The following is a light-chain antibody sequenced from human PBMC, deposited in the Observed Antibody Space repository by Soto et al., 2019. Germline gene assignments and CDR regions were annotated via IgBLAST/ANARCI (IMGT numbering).Light chain of an antibody. V-gene: IGLV7-46*01. J-gene: IGLJ3*02. CDR1: TGTVTSGHY. Sequence: QTVVTQETSMSVSPGGTVTLTCGSSTGTVTSGHYPYWFQQKPGQAPRTLIYDTSNKQSWTPARFSGSLLGGKAPLTLSGTQPEDEADYSCLLPYSDAWVFGGGTKLTVL. CDR3: LLPYSDAWV. CDR2: DTS.